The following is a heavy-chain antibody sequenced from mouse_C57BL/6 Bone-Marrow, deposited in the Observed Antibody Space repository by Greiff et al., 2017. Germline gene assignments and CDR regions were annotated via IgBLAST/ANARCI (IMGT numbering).Heavy chain of an antibody. V-gene: IGHV5-17*01. CDR3: AGGDNWADY. Sequence: EVQVVESGGGLVKPGGSLKLSCAASGFTFSDYGMHWVRQAPEQGLEWVAYISSGSSTIYYADTVHGRFTISSDNAKNTLFLQMTSLRTEDTTMYYCAGGDNWADYWGQGTTRTVSS. D-gene: IGHD4-1*02. CDR2: ISSGSSTI. J-gene: IGHJ2*01. CDR1: GFTFSDYG.